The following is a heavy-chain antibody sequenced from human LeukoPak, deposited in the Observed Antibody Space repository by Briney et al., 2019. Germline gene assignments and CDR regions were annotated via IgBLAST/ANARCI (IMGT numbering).Heavy chain of an antibody. V-gene: IGHV4-59*01. CDR1: GGSISSYY. CDR2: IYYSGST. CDR3: ARVSCGGGSCYLDY. D-gene: IGHD2-15*01. Sequence: SETLSLTCTVSGGSISSYYWSWIRQPPGKGLESIGYIYYSGSTNYNPSLKSRVTISVDTSKNQFSLQLSSVTAADTAVYYCARVSCGGGSCYLDYWGQGTLVTVSS. J-gene: IGHJ4*02.